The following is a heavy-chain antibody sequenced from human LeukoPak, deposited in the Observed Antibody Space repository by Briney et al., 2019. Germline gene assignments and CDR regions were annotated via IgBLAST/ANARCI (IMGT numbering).Heavy chain of an antibody. J-gene: IGHJ4*02. V-gene: IGHV3-21*01. CDR1: GFTLNTFN. Sequence: GGSLRLSCAASGFTLNTFNMNWVRQAPGKGLDWVSSITSGGDYVYYADSVKGRLTTSRDNAKNSLSLQLNSLRVEDTAVYYCARGHYDVLAASYKWTPDYWGQGTLVTVSS. CDR3: ARGHYDVLAASYKWTPDY. D-gene: IGHD3-9*01. CDR2: ITSGGDYV.